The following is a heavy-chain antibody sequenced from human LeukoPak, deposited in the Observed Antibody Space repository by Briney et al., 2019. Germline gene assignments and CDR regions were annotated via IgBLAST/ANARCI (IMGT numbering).Heavy chain of an antibody. V-gene: IGHV3-11*01. CDR1: GVTYSDYY. D-gene: IGHD5-12*01. Sequence: PEGSLRLSCAATGVTYSDYYMSLIRQAPGKWLEWVSYISSSGSTVYYADSVKGRFTISRDNAKNSLYLQMNSLRAEDTAIYYCARTLRGDYWGQGTLVTVSS. J-gene: IGHJ4*02. CDR3: ARTLRGDY. CDR2: ISSSGSTV.